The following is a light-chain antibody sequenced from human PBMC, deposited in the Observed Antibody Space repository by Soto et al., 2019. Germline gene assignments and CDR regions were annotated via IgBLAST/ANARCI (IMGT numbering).Light chain of an antibody. V-gene: IGLV2-14*03. J-gene: IGLJ1*01. CDR2: GVT. Sequence: QSALTQPASVSGSPGQSITISCSGTTNDVGGYNYVSWYQQHPGKAPKLLIYGVTDRPSGVSSRFSGSKSGTSASLAISGLQSEDEGDYYCAPWDDSLNGDVFGPGTKVTVL. CDR3: APWDDSLNGDV. CDR1: TNDVGGYNY.